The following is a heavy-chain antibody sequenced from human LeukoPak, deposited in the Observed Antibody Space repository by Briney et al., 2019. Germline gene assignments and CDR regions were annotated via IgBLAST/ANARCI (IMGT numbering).Heavy chain of an antibody. Sequence: PGGSLRLSCTASGFSFSTYAMTWVRQAPGKGLEWISSMSSGSRYIYYADSVRGRFTISRDITKNSLYLLMNNLRAEDTAIYYCARDRPTGASRVFVVQWGQGTPVTVSS. CDR1: GFSFSTYA. CDR2: MSSGSRYI. CDR3: ARDRPTGASRVFVVQ. V-gene: IGHV3-21*06. J-gene: IGHJ4*02. D-gene: IGHD2-15*01.